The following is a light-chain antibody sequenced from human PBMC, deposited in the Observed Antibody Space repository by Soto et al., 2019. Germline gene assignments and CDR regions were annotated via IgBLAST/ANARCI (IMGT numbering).Light chain of an antibody. V-gene: IGKV1-9*01. J-gene: IGKJ4*01. CDR2: AAS. CDR1: QAITNN. Sequence: DIHLTQSPSSLSASVGDRVTITCRASQAITNNLAWYQQKPGNPPKLLIYAASSLQSGVPSRFSGSGSGTDFTLTISSLQPEDFATYYCQQLNSYPLTFGGGTKVDIK. CDR3: QQLNSYPLT.